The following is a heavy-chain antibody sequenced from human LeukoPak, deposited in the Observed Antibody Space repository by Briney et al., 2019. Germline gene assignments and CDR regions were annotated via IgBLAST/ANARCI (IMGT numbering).Heavy chain of an antibody. CDR2: INSDGSST. CDR3: ARAYNGYYKQPDY. V-gene: IGHV3-74*01. J-gene: IGHJ4*02. CDR1: GFTFSSYW. Sequence: PGGSLRLSCAASGFTFSSYWMHWVSHAPGKGLVWVSRINSDGSSTSYADSVKGRFTISRDNAKNTLYLQMNSLRAEDTAVYYCARAYNGYYKQPDYWGQGTLVTVSS. D-gene: IGHD3-9*01.